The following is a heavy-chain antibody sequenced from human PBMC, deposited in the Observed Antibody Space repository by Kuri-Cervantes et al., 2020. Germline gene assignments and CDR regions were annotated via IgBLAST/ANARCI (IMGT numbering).Heavy chain of an antibody. CDR3: ARDEAGSGSYYKD. J-gene: IGHJ4*02. D-gene: IGHD3-10*01. CDR1: GYTFTSYY. CDR2: INPSGGST. V-gene: IGHV1-46*01. Sequence: ASVKVSCKASGYTFTSYYMHWVRQAPGQGLEWMGIINPSGGSTSYAQKFQGRVTMTTDTSTSTAYMELRSLRSDDTAVYYCARDEAGSGSYYKDWGQGTLVTVSS.